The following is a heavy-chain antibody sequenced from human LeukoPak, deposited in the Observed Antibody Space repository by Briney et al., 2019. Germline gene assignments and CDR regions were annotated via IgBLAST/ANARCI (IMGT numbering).Heavy chain of an antibody. CDR3: VGNYYDSSGLDY. J-gene: IGHJ4*02. D-gene: IGHD3-22*01. Sequence: HPGGSLRLSCAASGFTFSSYAMHWVRQAPGKGLEWVAVISYDGSNKYYADSVKGRFTISRDNSKNTLYLQMNSLRAEDTAIYYCVGNYYDSSGLDYWGQGTLVTVSS. CDR2: ISYDGSNK. CDR1: GFTFSSYA. V-gene: IGHV3-30*04.